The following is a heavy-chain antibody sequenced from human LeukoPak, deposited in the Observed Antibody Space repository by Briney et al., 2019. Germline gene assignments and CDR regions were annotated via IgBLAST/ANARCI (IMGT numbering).Heavy chain of an antibody. Sequence: SETLSPTCTVSGGSISSSTYYWGWIRQPPGKGLQWIGDIYYSGSTYYNPSLKSRVAISIDTSKNQVSLKVSSVTAADTAVYYCARRRLAVAEFGYWGQGSLVSVSS. J-gene: IGHJ4*02. D-gene: IGHD6-19*01. CDR1: GGSISSSTYY. V-gene: IGHV4-39*01. CDR2: IYYSGST. CDR3: ARRRLAVAEFGY.